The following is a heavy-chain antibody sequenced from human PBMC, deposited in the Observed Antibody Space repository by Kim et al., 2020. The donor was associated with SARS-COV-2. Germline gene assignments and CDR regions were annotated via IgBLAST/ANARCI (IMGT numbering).Heavy chain of an antibody. CDR2: AGSST. CDR3: GTVFEY. J-gene: IGHJ4*02. Sequence: AGSSTYYADAVKGPFTISRDNAKNTLYLQMHSLRSEDTAVYYCGTVFEYWGQGTLVTVSS. V-gene: IGHV3-74*01.